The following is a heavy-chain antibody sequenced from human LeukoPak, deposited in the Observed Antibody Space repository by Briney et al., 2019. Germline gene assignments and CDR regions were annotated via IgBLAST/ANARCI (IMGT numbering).Heavy chain of an antibody. D-gene: IGHD1-26*01. CDR2: FDPEDGGT. V-gene: IGHV1-24*01. CDR1: GYTLTQLS. Sequence: ASVKVSCKVSGYTLTQLSMHGVRQAAGKGREWRGGFDPEDGGTIYAQKFQGRVTMTEDTSTDTAYMELSSLRSEDTAVYYCATPRDSGSYRDYWGQGTLVTVSS. CDR3: ATPRDSGSYRDY. J-gene: IGHJ4*02.